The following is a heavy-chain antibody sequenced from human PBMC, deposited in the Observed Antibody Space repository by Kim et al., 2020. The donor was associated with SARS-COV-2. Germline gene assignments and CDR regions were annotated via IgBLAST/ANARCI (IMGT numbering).Heavy chain of an antibody. V-gene: IGHV5-51*01. Sequence: YSPSFQGRITISDDRSTNTAYLHLTSLKASDTAMYYCATSVDTSGYYSFDYWGQGSLVIVSS. J-gene: IGHJ4*02. D-gene: IGHD3-22*01. CDR3: ATSVDTSGYYSFDY.